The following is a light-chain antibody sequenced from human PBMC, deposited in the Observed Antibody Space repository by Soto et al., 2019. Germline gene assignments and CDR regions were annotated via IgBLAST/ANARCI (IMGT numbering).Light chain of an antibody. CDR2: GVT. Sequence: QSVLSQPASVSGSPGQTITISCTGTSTDVGGYNAVSWYQHHPGRAPRLLIYGVTTRPSGISDRFSASKSGLTASLTISGLQPEDEADYYCSSFTSNRIYVFGPGTKVTVL. CDR1: STDVGGYNA. CDR3: SSFTSNRIYV. V-gene: IGLV2-14*01. J-gene: IGLJ1*01.